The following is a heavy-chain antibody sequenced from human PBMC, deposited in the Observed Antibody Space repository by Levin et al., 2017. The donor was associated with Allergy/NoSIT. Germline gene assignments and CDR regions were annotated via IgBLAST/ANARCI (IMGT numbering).Heavy chain of an antibody. CDR1: GFTFDDYG. CDR3: ARDKDIVATIFDY. J-gene: IGHJ4*02. Sequence: LSLPCAASGFTFDDYGMSWVRQAPGKGLEWVSGINWNGGSTGYADSVKGRFTISRDNAKNSLYLQMNSLRAEDTALYYCARDKDIVATIFDYWGQGTLVTVSS. V-gene: IGHV3-20*04. CDR2: INWNGGST. D-gene: IGHD5-12*01.